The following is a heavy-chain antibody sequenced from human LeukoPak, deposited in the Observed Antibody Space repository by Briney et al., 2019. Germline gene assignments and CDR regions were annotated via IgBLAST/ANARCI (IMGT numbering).Heavy chain of an antibody. CDR2: IYTSGST. CDR1: GGSISSGSYY. CDR3: VRGLGFDY. Sequence: PSQTLSLTCTVSGGSISSGSYYWSWIRQPAGKGLEWIGRIYTSGSTNYNPSLKSRVTISVDTSKNQFSLKLSSVTAADTAVYYCVRGLGFDYWGQGTLVTVSS. J-gene: IGHJ4*02. V-gene: IGHV4-61*02.